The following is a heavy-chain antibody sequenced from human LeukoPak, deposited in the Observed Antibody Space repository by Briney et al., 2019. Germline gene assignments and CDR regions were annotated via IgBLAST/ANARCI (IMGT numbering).Heavy chain of an antibody. Sequence: SETLSLTCAVSGYSISSGYYWGWIRQPPGKGLEWIGSIYHSGSTYYNPSLKSRVTISVDKSKNQFSLKLSSVTAADTAVYYCARQRYSSSPYCDYWGQGTLVTVSS. J-gene: IGHJ4*02. V-gene: IGHV4-38-2*01. D-gene: IGHD6-13*01. CDR1: GYSISSGYY. CDR3: ARQRYSSSPYCDY. CDR2: IYHSGST.